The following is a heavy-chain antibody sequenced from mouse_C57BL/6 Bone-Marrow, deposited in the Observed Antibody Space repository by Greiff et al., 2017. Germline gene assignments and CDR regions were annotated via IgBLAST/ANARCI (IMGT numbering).Heavy chain of an antibody. J-gene: IGHJ2*01. CDR3: ARDGGWFLSFDY. D-gene: IGHD2-3*01. CDR1: GYTFTDYY. CDR2: INPSNGGT. Sequence: EVQLQQPGPVLVKPGASVKMSCKASGYTFTDYYMNWVKQSHGKSLEWIGVINPSNGGTSYNQKFKGKATLTVDKSSSTAYMELNSLTSEDSAVYYWARDGGWFLSFDYWGQGTTLTVSS. V-gene: IGHV1-19*01.